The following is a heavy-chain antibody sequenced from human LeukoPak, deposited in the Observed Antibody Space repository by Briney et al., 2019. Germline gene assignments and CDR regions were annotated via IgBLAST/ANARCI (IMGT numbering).Heavy chain of an antibody. V-gene: IGHV4-34*01. CDR1: GGSISSGGYS. CDR3: ARGGAHSSGWGNNWFDP. D-gene: IGHD6-19*01. J-gene: IGHJ5*02. CDR2: INHSGST. Sequence: SETLSLTCAVSGGSISSGGYSWSWIRQPPGKGLEWIGEINHSGSTNYNPSLKSRVTISVDTSKNQFSLKLSSVTAADTAVYYCARGGAHSSGWGNNWFDPWGQGTLVTVSS.